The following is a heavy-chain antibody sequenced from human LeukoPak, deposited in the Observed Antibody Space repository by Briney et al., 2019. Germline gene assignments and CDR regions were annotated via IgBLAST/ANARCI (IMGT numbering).Heavy chain of an antibody. V-gene: IGHV4-59*12. J-gene: IGHJ4*02. CDR2: IYYSGST. CDR3: AREGSSPYFDY. Sequence: PSETLSLTCTVSGGSISSYYWSWIRQPPGKGLGWIGYIYYSGSTNYNPSLKSRVTISVDTSKNQFSLKLSSVTAADTAVYYCAREGSSPYFDYWGQGTLVTVSS. D-gene: IGHD6-13*01. CDR1: GGSISSYY.